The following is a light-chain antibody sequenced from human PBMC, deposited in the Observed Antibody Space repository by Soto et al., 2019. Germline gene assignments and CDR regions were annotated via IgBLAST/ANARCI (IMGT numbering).Light chain of an antibody. J-gene: IGKJ1*01. CDR3: QKYNSAPRT. CDR2: AAS. Sequence: DIQMTQSPSSLSASVGDRVTITCRASQGISNYLAWYQQKPGKVPKLLIYAASTLQSGVPSRFSGSGSGTEFTLTISSLQPEGVATYYCQKYNSAPRTFGQGTKVEIK. V-gene: IGKV1-27*01. CDR1: QGISNY.